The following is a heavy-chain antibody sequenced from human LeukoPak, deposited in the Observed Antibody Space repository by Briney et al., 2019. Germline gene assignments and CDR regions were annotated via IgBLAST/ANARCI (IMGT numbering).Heavy chain of an antibody. Sequence: GGSLRLSCAASGFTFSSYAMSWVRQAPGKGLEWVSAISGSGGSTYYADSVKGRFTISRDNAKNSLYLQMNSLRAEDTAVYYCARGLGDYGPTHDYWGQGTLVTVSS. CDR2: ISGSGGST. CDR1: GFTFSSYA. V-gene: IGHV3-23*01. CDR3: ARGLGDYGPTHDY. D-gene: IGHD4-17*01. J-gene: IGHJ4*02.